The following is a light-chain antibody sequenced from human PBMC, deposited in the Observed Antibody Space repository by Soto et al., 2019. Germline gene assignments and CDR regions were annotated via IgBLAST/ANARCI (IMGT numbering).Light chain of an antibody. V-gene: IGKV3-11*01. J-gene: IGKJ1*01. Sequence: DIVLTQSPGTRSLSPCERSTLSCRASQSVSSSYLAWYQQKPGQAPRLLIYDASNRATGIPARFSGSGSGTDFTLTISSLEPEDFAVYYCQQRSNWPRTFGQGTKV. CDR1: QSVSSSY. CDR2: DAS. CDR3: QQRSNWPRT.